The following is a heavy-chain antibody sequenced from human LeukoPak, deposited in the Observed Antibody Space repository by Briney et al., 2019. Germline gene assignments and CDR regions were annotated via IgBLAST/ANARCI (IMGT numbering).Heavy chain of an antibody. D-gene: IGHD2-21*01. V-gene: IGHV4-59*08. Sequence: SETLSLTCTVSGGSISSYYWSWIRQPPGKRLEWIGYIYYSGSTNYNPSLKSRVTISVDTSKNQFSLKLTSVTAADTAVYYCARLSPIWWFYWGQGTLVTVSS. J-gene: IGHJ4*02. CDR3: ARLSPIWWFY. CDR1: GGSISSYY. CDR2: IYYSGST.